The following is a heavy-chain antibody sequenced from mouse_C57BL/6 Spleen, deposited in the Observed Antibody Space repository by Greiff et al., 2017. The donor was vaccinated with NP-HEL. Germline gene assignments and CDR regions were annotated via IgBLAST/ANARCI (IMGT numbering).Heavy chain of an antibody. J-gene: IGHJ1*03. CDR3: AGDGYTGYFDV. D-gene: IGHD2-3*01. CDR2: IHPNSGST. V-gene: IGHV1-64*01. Sequence: QVQLQQPGAELVKPGASVKLSCKASGYTFTSYWMHWVKQRPGQGLEWIGMIHPNSGSTNYNEKFKSKATLTVDKSSSTAYMQLSSLTSEDSAVYYCAGDGYTGYFDVWGTGTTVTVSS. CDR1: GYTFTSYW.